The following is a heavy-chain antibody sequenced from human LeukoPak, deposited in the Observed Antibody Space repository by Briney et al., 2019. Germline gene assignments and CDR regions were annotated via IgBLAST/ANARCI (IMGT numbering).Heavy chain of an antibody. Sequence: GGSLRLSCAASGFTFSSYAMSWVRQAPGTGLEWVSAISGSGGSTYYADSVKGRFTISRDNSKNTLYLQMNSLRAEDTAVYYCAKHVLRFLEWLSPFDYWGQGTLVTVSS. CDR2: ISGSGGST. V-gene: IGHV3-23*01. D-gene: IGHD3-3*01. J-gene: IGHJ4*02. CDR3: AKHVLRFLEWLSPFDY. CDR1: GFTFSSYA.